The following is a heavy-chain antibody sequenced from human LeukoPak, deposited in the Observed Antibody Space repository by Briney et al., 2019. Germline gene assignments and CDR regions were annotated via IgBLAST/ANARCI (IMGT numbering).Heavy chain of an antibody. V-gene: IGHV3-7*01. J-gene: IGHJ6*03. Sequence: PGGSLRLSCAASGFTFDDYGMSWVRQAPGKGPEWVANIRQDESERYTVDSVKGRFTISRDNAKNSVYLHMNSLRAEDTALYYCARLSAYYYGSFFYYYMDVWGKGTTVTVSS. CDR1: GFTFDDYG. CDR2: IRQDESER. CDR3: ARLSAYYYGSFFYYYMDV. D-gene: IGHD3-10*01.